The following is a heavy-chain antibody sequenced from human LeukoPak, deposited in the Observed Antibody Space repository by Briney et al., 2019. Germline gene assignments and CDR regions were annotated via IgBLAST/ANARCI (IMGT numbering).Heavy chain of an antibody. D-gene: IGHD3-22*01. CDR1: GYSFTSYW. CDR2: IYPGDSDT. Sequence: GESLKISCKGSGYSFTSYWIAWVRQMPGKGLEWLGIIYPGDSDTRYSPSFQGQVTMSADKSISTAYLQWSSLKASDTAMYYCARLTVRGYYDSSGYPSDAFDIWGQGTMVTVSS. CDR3: ARLTVRGYYDSSGYPSDAFDI. J-gene: IGHJ3*02. V-gene: IGHV5-51*01.